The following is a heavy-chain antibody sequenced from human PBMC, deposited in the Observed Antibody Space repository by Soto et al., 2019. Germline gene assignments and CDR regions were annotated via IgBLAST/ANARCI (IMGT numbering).Heavy chain of an antibody. J-gene: IGHJ4*02. CDR2: ISYDGSNK. Sequence: QVQLVESGGGVVQPGRSLRLSCAASGFTFSSYGMHWVRQAPGKGLEWVAVISYDGSNKYYADSVKGRFTISRDNSKNSLYLQMNSLRAEDTAVYYCARARITMVRGGVCGYFDYWGQGTLVTVSS. CDR3: ARARITMVRGGVCGYFDY. CDR1: GFTFSSYG. V-gene: IGHV3-30*03. D-gene: IGHD3-10*01.